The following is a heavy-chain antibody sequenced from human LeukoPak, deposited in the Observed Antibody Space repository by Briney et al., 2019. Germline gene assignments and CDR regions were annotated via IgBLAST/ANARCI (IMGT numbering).Heavy chain of an antibody. CDR2: ISSSSSDI. D-gene: IGHD4-17*01. J-gene: IGHJ3*02. CDR3: AREWVTVNAFDI. CDR1: GFTFSSYS. V-gene: IGHV3-21*01. Sequence: GGSLRLSCAASGFTFSSYSMNWVRQAPGKGLEWVSSISSSSSDIYYADSVKGRFTISRDNAKKSMYLRMNSLRAEDTAVYYCAREWVTVNAFDIWGQGTMVTVSS.